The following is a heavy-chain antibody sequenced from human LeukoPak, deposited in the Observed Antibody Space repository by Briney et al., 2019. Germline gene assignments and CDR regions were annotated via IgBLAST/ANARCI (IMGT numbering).Heavy chain of an antibody. CDR3: ASKRGVGFDY. CDR2: IYSGGTT. D-gene: IGHD3-3*01. CDR1: GFTVSKNY. V-gene: IGHV3-66*01. J-gene: IGHJ4*02. Sequence: GGSLRLSCAASGFTVSKNYLTWVRQAPGKGLEWVSVIYSGGTTSYADSVKGRFSISRDNSKNTLYLQMNSLRAEDTAVYYCASKRGVGFDYWGQGTLVTVSS.